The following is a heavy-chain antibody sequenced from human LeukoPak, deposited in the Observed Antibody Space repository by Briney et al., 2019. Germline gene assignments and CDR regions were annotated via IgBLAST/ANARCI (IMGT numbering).Heavy chain of an antibody. J-gene: IGHJ5*02. V-gene: IGHV4-34*01. Sequence: SETLSFTCAVYGGSFSGYYWSWIRQPPGKGLEWIGEINHSGSTYYNPSLKSRVTISVDTSKNQFSLKLSSVTAADTAVYYCARAGMAVDWFDPWGQGTLVTVSS. CDR1: GGSFSGYY. D-gene: IGHD6-19*01. CDR2: INHSGST. CDR3: ARAGMAVDWFDP.